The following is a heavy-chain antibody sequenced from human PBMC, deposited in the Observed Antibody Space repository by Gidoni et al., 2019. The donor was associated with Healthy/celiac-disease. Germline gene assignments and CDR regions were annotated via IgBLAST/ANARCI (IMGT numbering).Heavy chain of an antibody. CDR3: ARDGGGSYPGWFDP. Sequence: EVQLVESGGGLVKPGGSLRLSCAASGFTFSSYSMTWVRQAPGKGLEWVSSISSSSSYIYYADSVKGRFTISRDNAKNSLYLQMNSLRAEDTAVYYCARDGGGSYPGWFDPWGQGTLVTVSS. V-gene: IGHV3-21*01. J-gene: IGHJ5*02. D-gene: IGHD1-26*01. CDR1: GFTFSSYS. CDR2: ISSSSSYI.